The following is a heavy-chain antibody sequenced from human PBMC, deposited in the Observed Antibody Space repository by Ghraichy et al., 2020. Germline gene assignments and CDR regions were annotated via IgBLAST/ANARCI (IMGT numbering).Heavy chain of an antibody. CDR3: AREKPLFIPRAVAGVLFDY. V-gene: IGHV4-34*01. CDR1: GGSFSGYY. CDR2: INHSGST. Sequence: SETLSLTCAVYGGSFSGYYWSWIRQPPGKGLEWIGEINHSGSTNYNPSLKSRVTISVDTSKNQFSLKLSSVTAADTAVYYCAREKPLFIPRAVAGVLFDYWGQGTLVTVSS. J-gene: IGHJ4*02. D-gene: IGHD6-19*01.